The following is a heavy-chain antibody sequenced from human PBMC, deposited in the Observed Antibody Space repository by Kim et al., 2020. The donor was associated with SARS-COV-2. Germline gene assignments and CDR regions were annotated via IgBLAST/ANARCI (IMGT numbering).Heavy chain of an antibody. J-gene: IGHJ3*01. Sequence: GGSLRLSCAASGFTFSSYAMSWVRQAPGKGLEWVSAISGSGGSTYYADSVKGRFTISRDNSKNTLYLQMNSLRAEDTAVYYWAAERAYSSSWSDAFDVWGQGTMVTVSS. CDR2: ISGSGGST. V-gene: IGHV3-23*01. CDR3: AAERAYSSSWSDAFDV. D-gene: IGHD6-13*01. CDR1: GFTFSSYA.